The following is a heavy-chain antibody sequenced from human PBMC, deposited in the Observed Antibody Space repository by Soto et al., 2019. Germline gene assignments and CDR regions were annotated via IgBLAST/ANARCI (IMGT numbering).Heavy chain of an antibody. D-gene: IGHD2-15*01. J-gene: IGHJ4*02. CDR3: ARYCSGRSCPRQGYYYAY. CDR1: GYTFTTYA. Sequence: QVPLVQSGAEVEKPGASVRISCKASGYTFTTYAIHWVRQAPGQRLEWMGWINTGSGDTRYSQNFQGRVTITRDTAATTAYVELSSLRAEDTAMYYCARYCSGRSCPRQGYYYAYWGQGTLVTVSS. V-gene: IGHV1-3*04. CDR2: INTGSGDT.